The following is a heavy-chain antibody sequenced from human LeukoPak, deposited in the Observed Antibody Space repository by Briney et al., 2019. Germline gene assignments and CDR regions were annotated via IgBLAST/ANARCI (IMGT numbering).Heavy chain of an antibody. CDR2: INHSGIT. J-gene: IGHJ4*02. CDR1: GGSISSSSYY. Sequence: PSETLSLTCTVSGGSISSSSYYWGWIRQPPGKGLEWIASINHSGITYYNPSLKSRVTISVDTSKNQFSLKVTSVTAADTAVYYCGRDRPTGYYDYWGQGTLVTVSS. V-gene: IGHV4-39*07. CDR3: GRDRPTGYYDY. D-gene: IGHD3-9*01.